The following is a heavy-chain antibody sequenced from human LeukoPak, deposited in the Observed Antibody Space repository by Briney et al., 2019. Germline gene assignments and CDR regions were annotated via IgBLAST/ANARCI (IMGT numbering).Heavy chain of an antibody. Sequence: GGSLRLSCAAFGFTFSSYSMNWVRQAPGKGLEWVSSISSSSSYIYYADSVKGRFTISRDNAKNSLYLQMNSLRAEDTAVYYCARDRGYSSSWYYSASYYFDYWGQGTLVTVSS. V-gene: IGHV3-21*01. CDR1: GFTFSSYS. D-gene: IGHD6-13*01. CDR3: ARDRGYSSSWYYSASYYFDY. J-gene: IGHJ4*02. CDR2: ISSSSSYI.